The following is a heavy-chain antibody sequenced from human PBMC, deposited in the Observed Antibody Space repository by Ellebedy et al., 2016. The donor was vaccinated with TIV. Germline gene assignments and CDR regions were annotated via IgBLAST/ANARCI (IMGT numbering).Heavy chain of an antibody. V-gene: IGHV3-23*01. D-gene: IGHD1-1*01. CDR3: ARKTDTGTSGDY. J-gene: IGHJ4*02. CDR1: GFTFSNCA. Sequence: PGGSLRLSCAASGFTFSNCAMSWVRQAPGKGLEWVSLISRSGDSTYDADSVKGRFTISRDNSKNTLYLQMNSLRAEDTAMYYCARKTDTGTSGDYWGQGTPVTVSS. CDR2: ISRSGDST.